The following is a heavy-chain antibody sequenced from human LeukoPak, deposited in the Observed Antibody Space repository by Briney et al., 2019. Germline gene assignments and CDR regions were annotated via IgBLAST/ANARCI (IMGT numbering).Heavy chain of an antibody. V-gene: IGHV1-2*02. CDR2: INTKSGDA. Sequence: ASVKVSCKASGSTFSDYHINWVRQASGQGPEWMGWINTKSGDAKYNQAFQGRVTMTRATSISTAYMELNRLRSDDTAMYYCARGEYSNGYPYRLDSWGQGTLVTVSS. CDR3: ARGEYSNGYPYRLDS. D-gene: IGHD3-16*01. CDR1: GSTFSDYH. J-gene: IGHJ4*02.